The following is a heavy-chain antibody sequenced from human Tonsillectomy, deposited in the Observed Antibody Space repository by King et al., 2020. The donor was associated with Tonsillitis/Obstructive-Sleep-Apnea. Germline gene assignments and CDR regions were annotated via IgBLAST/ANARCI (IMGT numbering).Heavy chain of an antibody. J-gene: IGHJ6*03. CDR2: ISPYNNNR. CDR1: GYTFRNYG. Sequence: QLVQSGDEVRKPGASVKVSCKASGYTFRNYGITWVRQAPRQGLEWMGWISPYNNNRYYGQKFQGRVTMTIDGSTSTVHMELRCLRSDDTAVYYCARTPDASIGLLYIDYYYYMDVWGKGTTVTVSS. V-gene: IGHV1-18*04. CDR3: ARTPDASIGLLYIDYYYYMDV. D-gene: IGHD3-16*02.